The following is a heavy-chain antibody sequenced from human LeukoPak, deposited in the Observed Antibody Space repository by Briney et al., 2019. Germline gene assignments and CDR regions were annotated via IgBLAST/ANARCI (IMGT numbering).Heavy chain of an antibody. D-gene: IGHD6-19*01. CDR2: IYYSGST. CDR3: ARPQQWLVLDAFDI. CDR1: GGSISSSSYY. V-gene: IGHV4-39*01. Sequence: SETLSLTCTVSGGSISSSSYYWGWIRQPPGKGLEWIGSIYYSGSTYYNPSLKSRVTISADTSKNQFSLKLSSVTAADTAVYYCARPQQWLVLDAFDIWGQGTMVTVSS. J-gene: IGHJ3*02.